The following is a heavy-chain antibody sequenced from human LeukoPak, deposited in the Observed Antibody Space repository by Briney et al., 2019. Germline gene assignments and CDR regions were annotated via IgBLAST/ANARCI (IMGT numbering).Heavy chain of an antibody. V-gene: IGHV4-4*09. CDR3: ARSDYIDV. Sequence: SETLSLTCSVSGGSISSYYWSWIRQPPGKGLEGIGYIYTSGSTNYNSSLKSQVTISVDTSKNQFSLKLRSGTAANTAEYCCARSDYIDVWGKGTTGTVSS. CDR2: IYTSGST. J-gene: IGHJ6*03. CDR1: GGSISSYY.